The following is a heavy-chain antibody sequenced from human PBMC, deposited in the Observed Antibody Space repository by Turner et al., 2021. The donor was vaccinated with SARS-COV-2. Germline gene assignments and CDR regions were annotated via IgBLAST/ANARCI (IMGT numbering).Heavy chain of an antibody. D-gene: IGHD3-16*01. J-gene: IGHJ4*02. CDR2: IRGSGVTT. Sequence: EVQLLESGGGLVQPGGSLRLSCAASGITSTSYSMSWVRQAPGKGLEGVSSIRGSGVTTYYADSVKGRFTISRDSFNNMVYLQMNSLRADDMAVYYCAKGGWGAFDYWGQGILVIVSS. V-gene: IGHV3-23*01. CDR1: GITSTSYS. CDR3: AKGGWGAFDY.